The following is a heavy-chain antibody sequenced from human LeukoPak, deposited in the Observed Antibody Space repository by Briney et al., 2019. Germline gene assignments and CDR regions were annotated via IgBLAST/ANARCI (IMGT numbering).Heavy chain of an antibody. J-gene: IGHJ4*02. CDR1: GFTFCDYS. Sequence: TGGSLRLSCAASGFTFCDYSMDWVRQAPGKGLGWVSGISWNSGSIAYADSVKGRFTISRDNAKNSLYLQMNSLRAEDTALYYCAKDRSGWDKTFDYWGQGTLVTVSS. CDR3: AKDRSGWDKTFDY. CDR2: ISWNSGSI. V-gene: IGHV3-9*01. D-gene: IGHD6-19*01.